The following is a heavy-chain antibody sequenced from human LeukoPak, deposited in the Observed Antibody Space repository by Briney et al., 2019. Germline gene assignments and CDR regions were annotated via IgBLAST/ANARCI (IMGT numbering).Heavy chain of an antibody. CDR3: ARDSGSYYVDY. D-gene: IGHD1-26*01. CDR1: GFTFSSYA. V-gene: IGHV3-7*04. Sequence: GGSLRLSCAASGFTFSSYAMTWVRQAPGKGLEWVANIKRDGIQIRYVDSVKGRFTISRDNAKNSLYLQMDSLRAEDTAVYYCARDSGSYYVDYWGQGTLVTVSS. J-gene: IGHJ4*02. CDR2: IKRDGIQI.